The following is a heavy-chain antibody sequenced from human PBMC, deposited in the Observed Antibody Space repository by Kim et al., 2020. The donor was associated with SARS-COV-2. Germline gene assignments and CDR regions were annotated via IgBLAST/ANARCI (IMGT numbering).Heavy chain of an antibody. CDR2: IYDSGRT. J-gene: IGHJ3*02. D-gene: IGHD7-27*01. Sequence: SETLSLTCTVSGGSVDSGTYYWSWIRQPPGKGPEWIGYIYDSGRTNYNPSLKSRVTISVDTSKKQFSLKLSSVTAADTAVYYCASPGPATGDDAFDIWGQGTMVTVSS. V-gene: IGHV4-61*01. CDR3: ASPGPATGDDAFDI. CDR1: GGSVDSGTYY.